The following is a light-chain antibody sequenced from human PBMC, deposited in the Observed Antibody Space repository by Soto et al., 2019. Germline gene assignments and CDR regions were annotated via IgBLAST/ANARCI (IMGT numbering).Light chain of an antibody. Sequence: EIVMTQSPATLSVSLGERATLSCRATQNVRSNLAWYQQKPGQAPRLLMYGASTRATGVPARFSGSASGTEYTITSSSLQYEDFAVYYCQQYNNWPPWTFGQGTKVEIK. CDR3: QQYNNWPPWT. J-gene: IGKJ1*01. CDR1: QNVRSN. CDR2: GAS. V-gene: IGKV3-15*01.